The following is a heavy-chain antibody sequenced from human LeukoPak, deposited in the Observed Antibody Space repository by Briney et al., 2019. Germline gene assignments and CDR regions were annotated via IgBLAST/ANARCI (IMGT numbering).Heavy chain of an antibody. D-gene: IGHD3/OR15-3a*01. CDR3: ARLLGLDYYYYYGMDV. CDR2: ISSSGSTI. V-gene: IGHV3-11*01. Sequence: GGSLRLSCAASGFTFSDYYMSWIRQAPGKGLEWVSYISSSGSTIYYADSVKGRFTISRDNAKNSLYLQMNSLRAEDTAVYYCARLLGLDYYYYYGMDVWGQGTTVTVSS. J-gene: IGHJ6*02. CDR1: GFTFSDYY.